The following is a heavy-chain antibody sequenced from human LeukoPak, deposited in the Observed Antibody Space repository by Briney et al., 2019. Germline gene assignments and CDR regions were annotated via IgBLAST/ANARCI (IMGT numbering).Heavy chain of an antibody. D-gene: IGHD5-18*01. CDR2: IYSTGNT. CDR3: ARDSYSYGYGGFDY. Sequence: SETLSLTCTVSGGSINSGDRYWSWIRQSPGKGLEWIGYIYSTGNTYYNPSHKSRVVISVDTSKNQFSLELNSVTAADTAVYYCARDSYSYGYGGFDYWGQGILVTVSS. V-gene: IGHV4-30-4*01. J-gene: IGHJ4*02. CDR1: GGSINSGDRY.